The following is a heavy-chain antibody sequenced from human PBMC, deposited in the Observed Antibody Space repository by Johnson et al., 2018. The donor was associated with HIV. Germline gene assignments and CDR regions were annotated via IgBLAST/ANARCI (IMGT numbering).Heavy chain of an antibody. CDR2: INWNGGST. V-gene: IGHV3-20*04. D-gene: IGHD2-2*01. CDR3: ARSVSIVVLPAATRGGAFDI. J-gene: IGHJ3*02. CDR1: GFTFDDYD. Sequence: EVQLVESGGGVVRPGGSLRLSCAASGFTFDDYDMSWVRQAPGKGLEWVSGINWNGGSTGYTDSVKGRFTISSDNAKNSLYLQMNSLRAEDTALYYCARSVSIVVLPAATRGGAFDIWGQGTMVTVSS.